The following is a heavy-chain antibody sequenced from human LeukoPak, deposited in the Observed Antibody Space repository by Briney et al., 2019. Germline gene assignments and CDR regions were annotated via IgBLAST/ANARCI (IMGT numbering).Heavy chain of an antibody. CDR3: ASSYDSSGYYFFDY. J-gene: IGHJ4*02. V-gene: IGHV3-53*01. CDR2: IYSGGST. D-gene: IGHD3-22*01. CDR1: GFTVSSNY. Sequence: GGSLRLSCAASGFTVSSNYMSWVRQAPGKGLEWVSVIYSGGSTYYADSVKGRFTISRDNSKNTLYLQMNSLRAEDTAVYYCASSYDSSGYYFFDYWGQGTLVIVSS.